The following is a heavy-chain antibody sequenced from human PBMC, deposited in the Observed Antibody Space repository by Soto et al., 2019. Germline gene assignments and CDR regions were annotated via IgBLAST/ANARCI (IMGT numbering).Heavy chain of an antibody. Sequence: QVQLVQSGAEVKKPGASVKVSCKASGYSFTTYGIAWVRQAPGQGLEWMGWISTYNGDTDYAQNLQGRVIMTTDPSTTTAYMEVRSLRSDDTAVYYCAREGSRPYYYYGMDVWGQGTTVSVSS. J-gene: IGHJ6*02. V-gene: IGHV1-18*01. CDR3: AREGSRPYYYYGMDV. CDR1: GYSFTTYG. D-gene: IGHD2-15*01. CDR2: ISTYNGDT.